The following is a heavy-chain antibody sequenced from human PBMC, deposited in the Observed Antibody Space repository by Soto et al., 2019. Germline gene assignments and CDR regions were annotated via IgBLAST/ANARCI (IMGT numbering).Heavy chain of an antibody. Sequence: DVQLVESGGGLVQPGGSLRLSCAASGFTFSNYWMHWVRLTPGKGLVWVSRVNGDGSITSYADSVKGRFTISRDNAKNTLYLQMNSLRAEAPALYYCARVAQGSYCSGGNCYSDYWGQGTLATVSS. CDR2: VNGDGSIT. V-gene: IGHV3-74*01. CDR3: ARVAQGSYCSGGNCYSDY. CDR1: GFTFSNYW. J-gene: IGHJ4*02. D-gene: IGHD2-15*01.